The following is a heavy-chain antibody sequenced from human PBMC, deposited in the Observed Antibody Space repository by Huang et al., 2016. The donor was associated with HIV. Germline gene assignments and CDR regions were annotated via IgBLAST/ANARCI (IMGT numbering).Heavy chain of an antibody. J-gene: IGHJ4*02. V-gene: IGHV4-30-4*08. Sequence: QVQLQESGPGLVTPSQTLSLTCTVSGDSIRSGGYYWTWIRQSPAKGLGVIGDIDYSGSSDYNPSLKSRVSISIDAFKNRVSLKLKSVTVADTAVYYCARAPATHSVFFYWGQGTLVTVSA. CDR3: ARAPATHSVFFY. CDR1: GDSIRSGGYY. D-gene: IGHD3-3*01. CDR2: IDYSGSS.